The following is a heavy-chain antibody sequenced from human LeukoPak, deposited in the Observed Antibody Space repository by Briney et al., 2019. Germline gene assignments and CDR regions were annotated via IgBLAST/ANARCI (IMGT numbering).Heavy chain of an antibody. CDR3: ARGAYYYYMDV. J-gene: IGHJ6*03. CDR2: MKPNSGNT. V-gene: IGHV1-8*03. CDR1: GYTFTSYD. Sequence: VASVKVSCKASGYTFTSYDINWVRQATGQGLEWMGWMKPNSGNTGYAQKFQGRVTITRNTSISTAYMELSSLRSEDTAVYYCARGAYYYYMDVWGKGTTVTVSS.